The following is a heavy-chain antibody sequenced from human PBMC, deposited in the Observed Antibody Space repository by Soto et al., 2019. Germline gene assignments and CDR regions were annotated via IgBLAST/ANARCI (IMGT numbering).Heavy chain of an antibody. J-gene: IGHJ4*02. CDR1: GFTFIGHY. CDR3: AGSRTGALDY. V-gene: IGHV1-2*02. CDR2: INPNSGGGT. D-gene: IGHD7-27*01. Sequence: QVQLVQSGAGVKKPGASVKLSCKASGFTFIGHYIHWVRQAPGQGLEWVGWINPNSGGGTVYARKFPGRVTMTADTSTSIASMDLTSLRGDDTAVYYCAGSRTGALDYWGPGALVTVSS.